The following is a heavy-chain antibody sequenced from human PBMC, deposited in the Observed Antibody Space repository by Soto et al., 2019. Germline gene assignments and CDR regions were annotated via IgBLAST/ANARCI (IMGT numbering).Heavy chain of an antibody. J-gene: IGHJ4*02. CDR1: GGTFSSYA. V-gene: IGHV1-69*13. D-gene: IGHD3-22*01. CDR2: IIPIFGTA. Sequence: SVKVSCKASGGTFSSYAISWVRQAPGQGLEWRGGIIPIFGTANYAQKFQGRVTITADESTSTAYMELSSLRSEDTAVYFCAARQLYYYDSSGYQFDYWGQGTLVTVSS. CDR3: AARQLYYYDSSGYQFDY.